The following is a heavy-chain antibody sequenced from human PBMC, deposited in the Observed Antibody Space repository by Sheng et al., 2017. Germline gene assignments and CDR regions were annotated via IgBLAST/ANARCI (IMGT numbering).Heavy chain of an antibody. Sequence: SGFTVSNSYIIWVRQAPGKGLEWVSVTYTAGDTYYTDSLNGRFTVSRDTSKNTLYLQMNSLRAEDTAVYYCARGHNDYGDFDYWGQGTLVTVSS. CDR3: ARGHNDYGDFDY. CDR2: TYTAGDT. CDR1: GFTVSNSY. J-gene: IGHJ4*02. V-gene: IGHV3-53*01. D-gene: IGHD4-17*01.